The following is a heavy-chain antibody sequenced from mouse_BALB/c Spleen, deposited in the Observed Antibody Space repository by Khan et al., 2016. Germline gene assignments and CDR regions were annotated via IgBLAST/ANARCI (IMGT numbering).Heavy chain of an antibody. CDR2: IQYSGTT. J-gene: IGHJ3*01. V-gene: IGHV3-1*02. CDR3: ARSSAY. Sequence: EVQLQESGPDLVKPSQSLSLTCTVTGYSITSGYNWHWLRQFPGNKLEWMGYIQYSGTTHYNPSLTSRISITRDTSKTQFFLQLNSVTTEDTATYYCARSSAYWGQGTLVTVSA. CDR1: GYSITSGYN.